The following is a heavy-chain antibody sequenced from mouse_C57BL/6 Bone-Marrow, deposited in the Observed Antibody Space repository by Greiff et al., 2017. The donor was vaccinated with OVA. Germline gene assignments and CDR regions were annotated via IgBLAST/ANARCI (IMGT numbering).Heavy chain of an antibody. CDR3: ARRKGYDGYYWYFDV. J-gene: IGHJ1*03. D-gene: IGHD2-3*01. V-gene: IGHV1-58*01. CDR2: IYIGNGYT. Sequence: EVQRVESGAELVRPGSSVKMSCKTSGYTFTSYGINWVKQRPGQGLEWIGYIYIGNGYTEYNEKFKGKATLTSDTSSSTAYMQLSSLTSEDSAIYFCARRKGYDGYYWYFDVWGTGTTVTVSS. CDR1: GYTFTSYG.